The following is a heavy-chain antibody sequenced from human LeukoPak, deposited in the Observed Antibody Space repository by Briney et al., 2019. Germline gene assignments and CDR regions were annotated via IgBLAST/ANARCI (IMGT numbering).Heavy chain of an antibody. Sequence: SVKVSCKASGGTFSSYAISWVRQAPGQGLEWMGRIIPILGIANYAQKFQGRVTITADKSTSTAYMELSSLRSEDTAVYYCAAVRGYSYGPLDYWGQGTLVTVSS. CDR3: AAVRGYSYGPLDY. V-gene: IGHV1-69*04. CDR2: IIPILGIA. D-gene: IGHD5-18*01. J-gene: IGHJ4*02. CDR1: GGTFSSYA.